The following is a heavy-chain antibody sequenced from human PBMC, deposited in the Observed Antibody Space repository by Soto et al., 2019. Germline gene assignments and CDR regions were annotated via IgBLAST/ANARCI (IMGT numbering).Heavy chain of an antibody. CDR1: EFTFSSYS. V-gene: IGHV3-48*01. Sequence: VLLVESGGGVVQPGRSLRLSCAASEFTFSSYSMNWVRQAPGKGLEWVSYISSSSSTIYYADSVKGRFTISRDNAKNSLYLQMNSLRAEDTAVYYCARTTIYDSSGGFDYWGQGTLVTVSS. J-gene: IGHJ4*02. CDR2: ISSSSSTI. D-gene: IGHD3-22*01. CDR3: ARTTIYDSSGGFDY.